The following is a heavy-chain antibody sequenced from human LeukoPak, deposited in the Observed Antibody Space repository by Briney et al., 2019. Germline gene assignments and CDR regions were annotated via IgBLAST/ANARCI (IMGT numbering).Heavy chain of an antibody. Sequence: SETLSLTCAVSGASITSSHWWSWARQPPGKGLEWIGEIHDSGTTNYKPSLKSRVTMSLDKSNNQISLKLSSVTAADTAVYYCARGAGAGYNLQPFDYWGQGTLVTVSS. J-gene: IGHJ4*02. V-gene: IGHV4-4*02. CDR2: IHDSGTT. D-gene: IGHD5-24*01. CDR1: GASITSSHW. CDR3: ARGAGAGYNLQPFDY.